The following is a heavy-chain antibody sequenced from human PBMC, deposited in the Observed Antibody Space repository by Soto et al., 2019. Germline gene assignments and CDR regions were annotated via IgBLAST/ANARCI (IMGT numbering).Heavy chain of an antibody. CDR1: GFTFSDYY. V-gene: IGHV3-11*04. Sequence: GGSLRLSCAVSGFTFSDYYMSWIRQAPGKGLEWVSYISSGGNSIYYADSVKGRFTISRDDAKNSLFLQMNSLRAEDTAVYYCARDIRSARLDVWGQGTVVTVSS. CDR3: ARDIRSARLDV. CDR2: ISSGGNSI. J-gene: IGHJ1*01. D-gene: IGHD5-12*01.